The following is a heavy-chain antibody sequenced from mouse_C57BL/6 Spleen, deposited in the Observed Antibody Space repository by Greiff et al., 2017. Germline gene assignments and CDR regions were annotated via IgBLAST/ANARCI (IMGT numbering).Heavy chain of an antibody. D-gene: IGHD1-1*01. CDR3: AENYEGVAY. CDR1: GYTFTDYY. CDR2: INPNNGGT. V-gene: IGHV1-26*01. Sequence: EVQLQQSGPELVKPGASVKISCKASGYTFTDYYMNWVKQSHGKSLEWIGDINPNNGGTSYNQKFKGKATLTVDKSSSTAYMELRSLTSEDSAVYYCAENYEGVAYWGQGTLVTVSA. J-gene: IGHJ3*01.